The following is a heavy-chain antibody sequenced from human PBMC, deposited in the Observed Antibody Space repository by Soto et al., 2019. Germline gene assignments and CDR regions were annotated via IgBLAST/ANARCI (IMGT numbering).Heavy chain of an antibody. CDR2: TKSKTDGGTR. CDR3: TTDDPINKN. Sequence: PGGSLGLSCAASGFTFSNAWMSWVRQAPGKGLEWVGRTKSKTDGGTRDYAAPVKGRFTMSRDDSKNMLYLQMSSLKTEDTAVYYCTTDDPINKNWGQGTLVTVSS. CDR1: GFTFSNAW. V-gene: IGHV3-15*01. J-gene: IGHJ4*02.